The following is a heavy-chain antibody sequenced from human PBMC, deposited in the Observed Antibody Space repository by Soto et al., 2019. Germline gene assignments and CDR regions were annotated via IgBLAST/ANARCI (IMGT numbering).Heavy chain of an antibody. CDR2: ISAYNGKT. Sequence: QVQLVQSGAEVKKPGASVKVSCKASGYTFKIYGISWVRQAPGQGLEWMGWISAYNGKTNYTQKLQGRATITTDTSTSTAYMELRSLRSDDTAIYYCARTSSSSWRVDHWGQGTLITVSA. V-gene: IGHV1-18*01. CDR3: ARTSSSSWRVDH. D-gene: IGHD6-13*01. CDR1: GYTFKIYG. J-gene: IGHJ4*02.